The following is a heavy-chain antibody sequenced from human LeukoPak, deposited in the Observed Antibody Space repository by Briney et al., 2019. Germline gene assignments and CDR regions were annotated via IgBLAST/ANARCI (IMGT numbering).Heavy chain of an antibody. CDR1: GYTFTTYG. D-gene: IGHD3-22*01. CDR3: ARGGGYQDY. J-gene: IGHJ4*02. V-gene: IGHV1-18*01. CDR2: ISVYNGNT. Sequence: ASVKVSCKASGYTFTTYGVSWVRQAPGQGLEWMEWISVYNGNTNYAQKFQDRVTMTKDTSTTTAYTELRSLRSDDTAVYYCARGGGYQDYWGQGTLVTVSS.